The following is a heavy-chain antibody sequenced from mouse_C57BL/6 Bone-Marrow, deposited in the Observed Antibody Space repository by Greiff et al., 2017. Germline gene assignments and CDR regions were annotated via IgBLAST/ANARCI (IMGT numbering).Heavy chain of an antibody. D-gene: IGHD2-2*01. J-gene: IGHJ2*01. Sequence: QVQLQQPGAELVRPGTSVKLSCKASGYTFTSYWMHWVKQRPGQGLEWIGVIDPSDSYTNYNQKFKGKATLTVDTSSSTAYMQLSSLTSEDSAVYYCARSGIYYGSPFYFDYWGQGTTLTVSS. V-gene: IGHV1-59*01. CDR3: ARSGIYYGSPFYFDY. CDR2: IDPSDSYT. CDR1: GYTFTSYW.